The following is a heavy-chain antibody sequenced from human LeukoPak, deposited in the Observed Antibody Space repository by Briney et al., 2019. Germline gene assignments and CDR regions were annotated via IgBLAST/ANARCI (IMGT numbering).Heavy chain of an antibody. V-gene: IGHV3-30*18. D-gene: IGHD2-2*01. CDR2: ISYDGSNK. CDR1: GFTFSSYG. CDR3: AKSAGTSSVRGYFDY. J-gene: IGHJ4*02. Sequence: PGRSLRLSCVASGFTFSSYGMHWVRQAPGKGLEWVAVISYDGSNKYYADSVKGRFTISRDNSKNTLYLQMNSLRAEDTAVYYCAKSAGTSSVRGYFDYWGQGTLVTVSS.